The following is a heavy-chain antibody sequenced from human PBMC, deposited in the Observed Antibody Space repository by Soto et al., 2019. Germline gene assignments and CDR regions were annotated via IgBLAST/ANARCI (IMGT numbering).Heavy chain of an antibody. V-gene: IGHV3-74*01. D-gene: IGHD2-2*01. CDR2: INGDGSST. J-gene: IGHJ6*02. CDR3: ASPVVPAAMGGPYFYGIDV. Sequence: EVQLVESGGGLVQPGGSLRLSCAASGFTFSGHWMHWVRQAPGKGLVWVSRINGDGSSTNYADFVKGRFTISRDNAESTLYLKMNSLRAEDTAVYYCASPVVPAAMGGPYFYGIDVWGQGTTVTVSS. CDR1: GFTFSGHW.